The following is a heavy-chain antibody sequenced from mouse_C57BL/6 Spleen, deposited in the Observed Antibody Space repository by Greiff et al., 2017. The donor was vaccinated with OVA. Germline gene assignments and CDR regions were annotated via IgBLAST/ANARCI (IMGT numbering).Heavy chain of an antibody. CDR1: GFTFSDYG. V-gene: IGHV5-17*01. CDR2: ISSGSSTI. J-gene: IGHJ4*01. Sequence: EVHLVESGGGLVKPGGSLKLSCAASGFTFSDYGMHWVRQAPEKGLEWVAYISSGSSTIYYADTVKGRFTISRDNAKNTLFLQMTSLRSEDTAMYYCARGGNPYAMDYWGQGTSVTVSS. D-gene: IGHD2-1*01. CDR3: ARGGNPYAMDY.